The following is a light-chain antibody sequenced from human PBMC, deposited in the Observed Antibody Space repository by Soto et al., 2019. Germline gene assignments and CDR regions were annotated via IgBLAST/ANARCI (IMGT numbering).Light chain of an antibody. J-gene: IGKJ1*01. CDR1: QSINRY. CDR2: AAS. CDR3: QQSHSTPLT. Sequence: DIQMTQSPSSLSASVGDRVTITCRASQSINRYLNWYQQKPGKAPKLLISAASTLQSGVPSRFSGSGSGTDFTLTIRSLQPEDFAIYYCQQSHSTPLTFGQGTKVEIK. V-gene: IGKV1-39*01.